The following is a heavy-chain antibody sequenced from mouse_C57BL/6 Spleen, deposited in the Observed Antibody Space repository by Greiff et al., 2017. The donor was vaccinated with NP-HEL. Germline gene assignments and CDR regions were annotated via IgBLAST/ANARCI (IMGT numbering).Heavy chain of an antibody. J-gene: IGHJ4*01. CDR2: IDPDGGVT. D-gene: IGHD1-3*01. V-gene: IGHV1-82*01. CDR3: ESGSSYDAMDY. Sequence: VKLLEPGPELVKPGASVKFSCKASGYAFSSSWMNWVKQRPGRGLEWLGRIDPDGGVTTYNEKFKGKATLTADKPSSTAYMQLSSLTSEDSAVNFCESGSSYDAMDYWGQGTSVTVSS. CDR1: GYAFSSSW.